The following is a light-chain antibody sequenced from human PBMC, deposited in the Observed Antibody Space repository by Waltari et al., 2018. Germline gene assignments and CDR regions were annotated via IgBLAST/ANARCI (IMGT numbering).Light chain of an antibody. J-gene: IGLJ2*01. CDR3: SSYTTVTTVI. CDR1: SIDIASYNY. CDR2: DVN. V-gene: IGLV2-14*01. Sequence: QSALPQPASVSGSPGQSIPIPCTGTSIDIASYNYVPWYQQHPGKSPKLMIYDVNNRPSGVSSRFSGSKSGNTASLTISGLQAEDEADYYCSSYTTVTTVIFGGGTKLTVV.